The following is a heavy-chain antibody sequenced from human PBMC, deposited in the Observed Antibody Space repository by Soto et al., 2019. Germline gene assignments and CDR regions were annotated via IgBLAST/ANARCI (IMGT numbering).Heavy chain of an antibody. CDR3: ANDLLPYYYDSSGYSY. D-gene: IGHD3-22*01. V-gene: IGHV3-23*01. CDR2: ISGSGGST. Sequence: EVQLLESGGGLVQPGGSLRLSCAASGFTFSSYAMSWVRQAPGKGLEWVSAISGSGGSTYYADSVKGRFTISRDNSKNTLYLQMNSLRAEDTAVYYCANDLLPYYYDSSGYSYWGQGTLVTVAS. CDR1: GFTFSSYA. J-gene: IGHJ4*02.